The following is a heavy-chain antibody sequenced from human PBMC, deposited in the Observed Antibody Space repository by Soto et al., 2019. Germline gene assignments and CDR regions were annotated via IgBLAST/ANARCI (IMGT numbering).Heavy chain of an antibody. Sequence: QVQLVESGGGVVQPGRSLRLSCAASGFTFSSYAMHWVRQAPGKGLEWVAVISYDGSNKYYADSVKGRFTISRDNSRNTLYLQMNSLRAEDTAVYYCARGGSGWYKDGMDVWGQGTTVPVSS. CDR1: GFTFSSYA. CDR2: ISYDGSNK. J-gene: IGHJ6*02. V-gene: IGHV3-30-3*01. D-gene: IGHD6-19*01. CDR3: ARGGSGWYKDGMDV.